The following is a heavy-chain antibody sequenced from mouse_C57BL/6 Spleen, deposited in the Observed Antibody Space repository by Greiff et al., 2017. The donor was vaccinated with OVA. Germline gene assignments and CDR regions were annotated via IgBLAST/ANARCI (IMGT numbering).Heavy chain of an antibody. CDR3: AIEGVTTTSFAY. CDR2: LHPSDSDT. Sequence: VQLQQPGAELVKPGASVKVSCKASGYNFTSYWMHWVKQRPGQGLEWIGRLHPSDSDTNYNQKFKGKATLTVDTSSSTAYMQLSSLTSDDSAVYYCAIEGVTTTSFAYWGQGTLVTVSA. V-gene: IGHV1-74*01. CDR1: GYNFTSYW. J-gene: IGHJ3*01. D-gene: IGHD2-2*01.